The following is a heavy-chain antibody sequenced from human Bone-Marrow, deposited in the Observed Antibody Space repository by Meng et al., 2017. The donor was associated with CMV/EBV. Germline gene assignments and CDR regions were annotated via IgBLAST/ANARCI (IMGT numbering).Heavy chain of an antibody. CDR2: IYYSGST. CDR1: GGSLSRGGYY. CDR3: ARYGDYFGY. V-gene: IGHV4-31*03. J-gene: IGHJ4*02. D-gene: IGHD4-17*01. Sequence: LTCTVSGGSLSRGGYYWSWIRQHPGKGLEWIGYIYYSGSTYYNPSLKSRVTISVDASKNQFSLKLSSVTAADTAVYYCARYGDYFGYWGQGTLVTVSS.